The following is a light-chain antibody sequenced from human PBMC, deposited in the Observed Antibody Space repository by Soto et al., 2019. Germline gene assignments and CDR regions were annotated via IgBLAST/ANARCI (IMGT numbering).Light chain of an antibody. CDR2: DAS. CDR1: ESVSYSY. CDR3: KQYDCSPIS. V-gene: IGKV3D-20*01. Sequence: IVLKKSPATISLSQGERATLSCGASESVSYSYVAWYQQKGGLAPRLLIHDASPRGSGVPERFSGSKSGTDFTLTIRGLEPEDAAVYYCKQYDCSPISFAHGGRLEIK. J-gene: IGKJ5*01.